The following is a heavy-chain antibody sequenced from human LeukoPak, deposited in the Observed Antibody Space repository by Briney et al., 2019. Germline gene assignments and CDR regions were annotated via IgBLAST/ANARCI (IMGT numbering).Heavy chain of an antibody. CDR1: GFTFSSYE. J-gene: IGHJ4*02. CDR2: ISSSGSTI. V-gene: IGHV3-48*03. CDR3: ARAGWLQFEGFDY. D-gene: IGHD5-24*01. Sequence: GGSLRLSCAASGFTFSSYEMNWVRQAPGKGLEWVSYISSSGSTIYYADSVKGRFTISRDNAKNSLYLQMNSLRAEDTAVYYCARAGWLQFEGFDYWGQGTLVTVSS.